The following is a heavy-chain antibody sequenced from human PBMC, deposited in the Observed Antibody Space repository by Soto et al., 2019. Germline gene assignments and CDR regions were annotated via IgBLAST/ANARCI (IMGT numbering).Heavy chain of an antibody. V-gene: IGHV4-31*03. CDR2: IYYSGST. CDR1: GGSISSGGYY. CDR3: ARARSAGFDY. J-gene: IGHJ4*02. Sequence: SETLSLTCTVSGGSISSGGYYWSWIRQHPGKGLEWIGYIYYSGSTYYNPSLKSRVTISVDTSKNQFSLKLSSVAAADTAVYYCARARSAGFDYWGQGTLVTVSS.